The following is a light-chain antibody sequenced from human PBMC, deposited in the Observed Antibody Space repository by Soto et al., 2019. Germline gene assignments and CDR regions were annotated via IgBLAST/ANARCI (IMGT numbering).Light chain of an antibody. V-gene: IGLV2-14*01. J-gene: IGLJ2*01. CDR1: SSDVGGYNY. CDR3: SSYTSSSTDVV. Sequence: QSALTQPASVSGSPGQSITISCTGTSSDVGGYNYVSWYQQHPGKAPKLMIYDVSNRPSGVSNRFSGSKSGNTASRTISGLQDEDEADYYCSSYTSSSTDVVFGGGTKLTVL. CDR2: DVS.